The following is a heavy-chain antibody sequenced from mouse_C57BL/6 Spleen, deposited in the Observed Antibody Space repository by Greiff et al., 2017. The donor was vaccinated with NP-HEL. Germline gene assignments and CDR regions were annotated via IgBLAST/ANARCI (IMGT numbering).Heavy chain of an antibody. CDR1: GYTFTSYW. J-gene: IGHJ1*03. CDR3: ARAEITTAYFDV. Sequence: QVHVKQPGAELVMPGASVKLSCKASGYTFTSYWMHWVKQRPGQGLEWIGEIDPSDSYTNYNQKFKGKSTLTVDKSSSTAYMQLSSLTSEDSAVYYCARAEITTAYFDVWGTGTTVTVSS. V-gene: IGHV1-69*01. D-gene: IGHD1-2*01. CDR2: IDPSDSYT.